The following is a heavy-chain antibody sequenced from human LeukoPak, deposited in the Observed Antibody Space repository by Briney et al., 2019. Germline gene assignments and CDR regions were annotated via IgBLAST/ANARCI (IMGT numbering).Heavy chain of an antibody. CDR3: ARGLLPMYYDILTGYYRDGYGMDV. D-gene: IGHD3-9*01. Sequence: PSETLSLTCAVYGGSFSGYYWSWIRQPPGKGLEWIGEINHSRSTNYNPSPKSRVTISVDTSKSQFSLTLSSVTAADTAVYYCARGLLPMYYDILTGYYRDGYGMDVWGQGTTVTVSS. J-gene: IGHJ6*02. CDR2: INHSRST. CDR1: GGSFSGYY. V-gene: IGHV4-34*01.